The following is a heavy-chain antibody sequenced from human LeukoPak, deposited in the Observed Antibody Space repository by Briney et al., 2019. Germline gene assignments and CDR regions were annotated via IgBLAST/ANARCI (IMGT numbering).Heavy chain of an antibody. D-gene: IGHD3-22*01. J-gene: IGHJ4*02. CDR3: ASDYYDSSGYLGY. V-gene: IGHV3-21*01. CDR1: GFTFSSYS. Sequence: GGSLRLSCAASGFTFSSYSMNWVRQAPGKGLEWVSSISSSSSYIYYADSVKGRFTISRDNAKNSLYLQMNSLRAEDTAVYYCASDYYDSSGYLGYWGQGTLVTVSS. CDR2: ISSSSSYI.